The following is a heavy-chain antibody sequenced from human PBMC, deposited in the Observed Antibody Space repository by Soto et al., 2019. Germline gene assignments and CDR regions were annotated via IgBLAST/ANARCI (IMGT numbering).Heavy chain of an antibody. CDR1: GFTFSSYA. CDR2: ISYDGSNK. D-gene: IGHD6-19*01. Sequence: QVQLVESGGGVVQPGRSLRLSCAASGFTFSSYAMHWVRQAPGKGLEWVAVISYDGSNKYYADSVKGRFTISRDNSKNTMSLHMNSLRAEDTAVYYCAGPQWRDDFNGGYFDLWGRGTLVTVSS. J-gene: IGHJ2*01. V-gene: IGHV3-30-3*01. CDR3: AGPQWRDDFNGGYFDL.